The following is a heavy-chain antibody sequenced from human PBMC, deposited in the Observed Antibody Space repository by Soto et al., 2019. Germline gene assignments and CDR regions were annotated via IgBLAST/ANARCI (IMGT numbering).Heavy chain of an antibody. Sequence: EVQLLESGGGLVQPGGSLRLSCAASGFTFSSYAISWVRQAPGKGLEWVSAISGSGGSTYYADSVKGRFTISRDNSKNTLYLQMNSLRAEDTAVYYCAKVGGAVAGYFQHWGQSTLVTVSS. J-gene: IGHJ1*01. V-gene: IGHV3-23*01. D-gene: IGHD6-19*01. CDR3: AKVGGAVAGYFQH. CDR2: ISGSGGST. CDR1: GFTFSSYA.